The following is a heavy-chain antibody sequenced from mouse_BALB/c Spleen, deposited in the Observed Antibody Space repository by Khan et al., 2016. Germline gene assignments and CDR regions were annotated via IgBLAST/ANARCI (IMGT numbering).Heavy chain of an antibody. CDR3: ARGLPYYFDY. Sequence: QIQLVQSGPELKKPGETVKISCKAAGYTFTNYGMNWVKQAPGKGLKWMGWINTYTGEPTYADDFKGRFAFSLETSASTAYLQIDNLKNEDMATYFCARGLPYYFDYWGQGTTLTVSS. J-gene: IGHJ2*01. CDR2: INTYTGEP. V-gene: IGHV9-1*02. CDR1: GYTFTNYG. D-gene: IGHD2-2*01.